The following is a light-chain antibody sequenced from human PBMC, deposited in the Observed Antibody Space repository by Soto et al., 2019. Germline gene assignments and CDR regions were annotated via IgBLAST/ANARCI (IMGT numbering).Light chain of an antibody. CDR2: GNN. CDR1: SSNIGSNS. J-gene: IGLJ2*01. Sequence: QSVVTQPPSASGTPGQRVTISCSGSSSNIGSNSVNWYQQVPGTAPKLLIYGNNQRPSGIPDRVSGSKSSTSASLAISGLQSEDEADYYCAAWDDRLNAVVFGGGTQLTVL. V-gene: IGLV1-44*01. CDR3: AAWDDRLNAVV.